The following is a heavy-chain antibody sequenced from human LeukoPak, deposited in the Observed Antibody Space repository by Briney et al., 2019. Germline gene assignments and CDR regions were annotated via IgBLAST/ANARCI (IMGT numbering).Heavy chain of an antibody. CDR2: IYTTGKT. CDR1: SGSMNSYY. D-gene: IGHD3-16*01. Sequence: SETLSLTCTVSSGSMNSYYWGWVRQPAGRGLEWIGRIYTTGKTDYDPSLKSRLTMSVDTPKRQFSLNLRSVSAADTAIYYCARHGYTASHYFLDYWSQGTLVTVSS. J-gene: IGHJ4*02. V-gene: IGHV4-4*07. CDR3: ARHGYTASHYFLDY.